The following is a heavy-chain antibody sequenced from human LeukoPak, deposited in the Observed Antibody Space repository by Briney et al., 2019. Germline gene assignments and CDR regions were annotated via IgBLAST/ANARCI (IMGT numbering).Heavy chain of an antibody. D-gene: IGHD3-22*01. Sequence: GGSLRLSCAASGFTFDNYAMNWVRQAPGKGLEWVSTISGRDGSTYYGDSVKGRFTISRDNSKNTLSLQMNSLRAEDTAVYYCAIIDKSNGYYGLFDYWGQGILVTVSS. CDR2: ISGRDGST. J-gene: IGHJ4*02. CDR3: AIIDKSNGYYGLFDY. V-gene: IGHV3-23*01. CDR1: GFTFDNYA.